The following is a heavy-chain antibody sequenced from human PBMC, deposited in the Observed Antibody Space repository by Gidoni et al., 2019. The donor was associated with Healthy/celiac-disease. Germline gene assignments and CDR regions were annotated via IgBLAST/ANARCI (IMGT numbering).Heavy chain of an antibody. CDR3: TATNYGDYEDYYYYGMDV. J-gene: IGHJ6*02. Sequence: EVQLVESGGGLVQPGGSLKLSCAASGFTFSGSAMHWVRQASGKGLEWVGRIRSKANSYATAYAASVKGRFTISRDDSKNTAYLQMNSLKTEDTAVYYCTATNYGDYEDYYYYGMDVWGQGTTVTVSS. CDR1: GFTFSGSA. V-gene: IGHV3-73*01. CDR2: IRSKANSYAT. D-gene: IGHD4-17*01.